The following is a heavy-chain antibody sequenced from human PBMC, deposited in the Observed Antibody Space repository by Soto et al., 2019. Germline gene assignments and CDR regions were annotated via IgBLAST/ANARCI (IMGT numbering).Heavy chain of an antibody. J-gene: IGHJ4*02. CDR2: ISSDGSDK. CDR1: GFTFSSYG. CDR3: AKEPYDSTGFYYSFHH. Sequence: QVQLVESGGGVVQPGRSLRLSCAASGFTFSSYGMHWVRQAPGKGLEWVAVISSDGSDKNYADSVKGRFSISRDNSRNTLFLHMNSLRPEDTAVFYCAKEPYDSTGFYYSFHHWGQGTLVTVSS. D-gene: IGHD3-22*01. V-gene: IGHV3-30*18.